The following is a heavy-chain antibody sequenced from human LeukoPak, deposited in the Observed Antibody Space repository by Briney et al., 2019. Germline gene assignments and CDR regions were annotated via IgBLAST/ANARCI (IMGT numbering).Heavy chain of an antibody. CDR1: GYTFTSYA. J-gene: IGHJ3*01. D-gene: IGHD3-22*01. CDR2: INPNSGGT. CDR3: ARSLGYYGSSEFC. V-gene: IGHV1-2*02. Sequence: ASVKVSCKASGYTFTSYAMNWVRQAPGQGLEWMGWINPNSGGTNYAQKFQGRVTMTRDKSIRTAYMELSRLTSDDTAVYYCARSLGYYGSSEFCWGQGTMVTVSS.